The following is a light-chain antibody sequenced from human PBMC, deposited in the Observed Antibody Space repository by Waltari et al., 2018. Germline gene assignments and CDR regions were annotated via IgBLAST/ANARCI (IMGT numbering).Light chain of an antibody. CDR2: DVS. V-gene: IGLV2-14*03. J-gene: IGLJ3*02. Sequence: QSALTQPASVSGSPGQSITLSCTGTTSDLGGYNYVSCYQQHPGKAPKLMIYDVSSRPSGISSRFSGSKFGNTASLTISGLQPEDEADYYCSSFTSSSTWVFGGGTKLTVL. CDR3: SSFTSSSTWV. CDR1: TSDLGGYNY.